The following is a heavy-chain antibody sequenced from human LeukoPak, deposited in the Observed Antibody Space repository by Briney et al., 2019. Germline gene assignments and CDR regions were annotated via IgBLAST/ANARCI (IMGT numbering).Heavy chain of an antibody. CDR1: GFTFSKYA. CDR3: AKSNYFDSGGSYFFDY. CDR2: ISVSGGST. V-gene: IGHV3-23*01. J-gene: IGHJ4*02. D-gene: IGHD3-22*01. Sequence: PGGSLRLSCAASGFTFSKYAMTWVRQAPGKGLEWVSGISVSGGSTNYADSVKGRFTISRDNSKNTLYLQMNSLRAEDTAVYYCAKSNYFDSGGSYFFDYWGQGTLVSVSS.